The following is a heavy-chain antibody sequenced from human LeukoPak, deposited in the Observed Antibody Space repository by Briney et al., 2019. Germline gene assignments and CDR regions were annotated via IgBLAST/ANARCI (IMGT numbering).Heavy chain of an antibody. V-gene: IGHV3-7*05. CDR3: GRDGGNRWFDF. J-gene: IGHJ4*02. CDR2: IKHDGSEQ. D-gene: IGHD2-15*01. Sequence: GGSLRLSCTASGFTFSNYWMSWVRQTPEKGLEWLANIKHDGSEQVYVDSVKGRFTISGDNSKNTLYLQMSSLRVDDTAVYYCGRDGGNRWFDFWGQGTLVTVSS. CDR1: GFTFSNYW.